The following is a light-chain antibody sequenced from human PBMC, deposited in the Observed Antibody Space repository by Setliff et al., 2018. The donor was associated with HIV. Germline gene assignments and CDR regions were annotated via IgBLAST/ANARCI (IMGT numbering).Light chain of an antibody. CDR3: CSYADSNTFV. J-gene: IGLJ1*01. V-gene: IGLV2-23*02. Sequence: QSVLTQPASVSGSPGQSITISCTGTSSDVGTYNYVSWYQQHPGKAPKLMIYDVTKRPSGVSNRFSGSKSGNTASLTISGLQAEDEADYYCCSYADSNTFVFGTGTKVTVL. CDR2: DVT. CDR1: SSDVGTYNY.